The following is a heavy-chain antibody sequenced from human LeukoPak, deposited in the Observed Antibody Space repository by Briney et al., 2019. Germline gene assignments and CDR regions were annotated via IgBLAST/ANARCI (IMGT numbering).Heavy chain of an antibody. CDR1: GFTFSSYG. CDR2: IWYDGSNK. D-gene: IGHD3-3*01. Sequence: PGRSLRLSCAASGFTFSSYGMRWVRQAPGKGLEWVAVIWYDGSNKYYADSVKGRFTISRDNSKNTLYLQMNSLRAEDTAVYYCASLEPPFDYWGQGTLVTVSA. J-gene: IGHJ4*02. CDR3: ASLEPPFDY. V-gene: IGHV3-33*01.